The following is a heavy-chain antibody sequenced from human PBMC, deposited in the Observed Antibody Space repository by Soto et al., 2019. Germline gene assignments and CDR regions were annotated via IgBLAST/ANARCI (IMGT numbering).Heavy chain of an antibody. CDR1: GIPISSYDW. CDR3: ARGTLIGSSTRNWFDP. D-gene: IGHD3-10*01. Sequence: QVHLEESGPGLVRPSGTLALICNVSGIPISSYDWWTLVRQTPGKGMEWIGEIYHNGRTNYKPSLKSRVSLSVDKSKDQFSLNLQSLTAADTAVYYCARGTLIGSSTRNWFDPWGPGTQVTVSS. CDR2: IYHNGRT. J-gene: IGHJ5*02. V-gene: IGHV4-4*02.